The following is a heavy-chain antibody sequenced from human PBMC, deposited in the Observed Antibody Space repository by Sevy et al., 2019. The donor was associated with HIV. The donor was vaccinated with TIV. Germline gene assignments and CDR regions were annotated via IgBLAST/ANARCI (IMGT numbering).Heavy chain of an antibody. D-gene: IGHD5-12*01. V-gene: IGHV3-49*03. CDR3: TRGLATADTPEYYFDY. Sequence: GGSLRLSCTSSGFTFGDYAMSWFRQAPGKGLEWVALIRRNSHEPYGGTTEYAASVKGRFTISRDDSKSIAYLQMNSLKTEDTAVYYCTRGLATADTPEYYFDYWGQGILVTVSS. CDR1: GFTFGDYA. J-gene: IGHJ4*02. CDR2: IRRNSHEPYGGTT.